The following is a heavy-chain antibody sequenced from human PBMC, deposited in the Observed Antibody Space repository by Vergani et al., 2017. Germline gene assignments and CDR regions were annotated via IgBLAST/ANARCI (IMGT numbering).Heavy chain of an antibody. CDR2: IIPIFGTA. CDR1: GGTFSSYA. Sequence: QVQLVQSGAEVKKPGSSVKVSCKASGGTFSSYAISWVRLAPGQGLEWMGGIIPIFGTANYAQKFQGRVTITADESTSTAYMELSSLRSEDTAVYYCARDSVAGTPGVNYYYCMDVGGQGTTVTVSS. CDR3: ARDSVAGTPGVNYYYCMDV. D-gene: IGHD6-19*01. J-gene: IGHJ6*02. V-gene: IGHV1-69*01.